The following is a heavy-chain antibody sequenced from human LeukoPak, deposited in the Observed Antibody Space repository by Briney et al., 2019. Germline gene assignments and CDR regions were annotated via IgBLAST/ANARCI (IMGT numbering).Heavy chain of an antibody. V-gene: IGHV1-2*02. J-gene: IGHJ5*02. CDR3: ARDPRIAATGDDNWFDP. D-gene: IGHD6-13*01. CDR1: GYTFTGYY. Sequence: ASVKVSCKASGYTFTGYYMHWVRQAPGQGLEWMGWINPNSGGTDYAQKFQGRVTMTRDTSISTAYMELSRLRSDDTAVYYCARDPRIAATGDDNWFDPWGQGTLVTVSS. CDR2: INPNSGGT.